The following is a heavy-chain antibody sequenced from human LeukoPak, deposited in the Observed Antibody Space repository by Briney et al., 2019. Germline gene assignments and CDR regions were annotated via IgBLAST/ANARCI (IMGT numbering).Heavy chain of an antibody. D-gene: IGHD6-19*01. CDR2: TSGSGGTT. V-gene: IGHV3-23*01. CDR1: GFTFSTYG. J-gene: IGHJ4*02. CDR3: ARESGLGYDY. Sequence: QTGGSLRLSCAASGFTFSTYGMSWVRQAPGKGLGWVSATSGSGGTTYSADSVRGRFTISRDNSKNTLYLQMNSLRAEDTAIYYFARESGLGYDYWGQGTPVTVSS.